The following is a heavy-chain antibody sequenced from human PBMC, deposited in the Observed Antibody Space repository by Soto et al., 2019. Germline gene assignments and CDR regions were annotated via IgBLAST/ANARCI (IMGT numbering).Heavy chain of an antibody. J-gene: IGHJ6*02. CDR3: ARDGVVVVAATRVYYGMDV. CDR1: GCTFPSYY. CDR2: INPSGGST. V-gene: IGHV1-46*01. D-gene: IGHD2-15*01. Sequence: DSLKVSCKASGCTFPSYYMHWVRQAPGQGLEWMGIINPSGGSTSYAQKFQGRVTMTRDTSTSTVYMELSSLRSEDTAVYYCARDGVVVVAATRVYYGMDVWGQGTSVTV.